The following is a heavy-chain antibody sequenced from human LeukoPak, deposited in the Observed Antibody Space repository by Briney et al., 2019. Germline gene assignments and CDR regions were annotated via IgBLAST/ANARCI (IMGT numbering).Heavy chain of an antibody. CDR1: GASINSGSNY. Sequence: PSENLSLTCRVSGASINSGSNYWGWIRQPPGKTLEWIGSIYSSGSTYYNPSLKSRVIIMIDTPKNHFSLTLSSVTAADTAVYYCARSDGYGLVGIWGQGTMVTVSS. CDR3: ARSDGYGLVGI. V-gene: IGHV4-39*07. D-gene: IGHD5-24*01. CDR2: IYSSGST. J-gene: IGHJ3*02.